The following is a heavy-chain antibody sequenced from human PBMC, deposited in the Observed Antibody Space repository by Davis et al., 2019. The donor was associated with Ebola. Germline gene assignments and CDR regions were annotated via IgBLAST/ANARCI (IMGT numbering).Heavy chain of an antibody. CDR1: GFTFSSYG. J-gene: IGHJ3*02. V-gene: IGHV3-33*01. CDR2: IWYDGSNK. CDR3: ARDSVYNDAFDI. D-gene: IGHD3-16*02. Sequence: PGGSLRLSCAASGFTFSSYGMHWVRQAPGKGLEWVAVIWYDGSNKYYADSVKGRFTISRDNSKNTLYLQMNSLRAEDTAVYYCARDSVYNDAFDIWGQGTMVTVSS.